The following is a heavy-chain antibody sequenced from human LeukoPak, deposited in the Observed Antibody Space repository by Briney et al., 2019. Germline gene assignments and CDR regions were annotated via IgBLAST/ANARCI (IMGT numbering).Heavy chain of an antibody. CDR2: INHSGRT. J-gene: IGHJ4*02. CDR3: ASGGDSGSYLDY. Sequence: SETLSLTCAVYGGSFSGYYWSWIRQPPGKGLEWIGEINHSGRTNYNPSLKSRVTISVDTSKNQFSLKLSSVTAADTAVYYCASGGDSGSYLDYWGQGTLVTVSS. V-gene: IGHV4-34*01. CDR1: GGSFSGYY. D-gene: IGHD1-26*01.